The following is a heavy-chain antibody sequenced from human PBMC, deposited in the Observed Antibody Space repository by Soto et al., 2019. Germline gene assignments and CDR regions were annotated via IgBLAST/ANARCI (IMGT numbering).Heavy chain of an antibody. CDR2: ITPSGST. CDR3: ARLPVHYDFWSGAVSFYYYMGV. V-gene: IGHV4-34*01. Sequence: SATLSLTCAVYGGSLSGYYWCWVRQPPGRGLERIGEITPSGSTNYDPSLKSRVTISVDTSKNQFSLKLSSVTAADTAVYYCARLPVHYDFWSGAVSFYYYMGVWGKGTTVTVS. J-gene: IGHJ6*03. D-gene: IGHD3-3*01. CDR1: GGSLSGYY.